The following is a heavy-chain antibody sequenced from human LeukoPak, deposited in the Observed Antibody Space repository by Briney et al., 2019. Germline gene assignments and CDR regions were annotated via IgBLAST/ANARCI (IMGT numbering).Heavy chain of an antibody. CDR3: VRLYGDNYADNPPFDY. Sequence: KPSETLSLTCVVSGGSISSTSYYWGWIRQPPGKGLEWIGNMYHLGTTYLNPSLKSRVNISVDTSKNQFSLRLSSLTAADTAVYYCVRLYGDNYADNPPFDYWGQGTLVTVSS. CDR2: MYHLGTT. V-gene: IGHV4-39*07. D-gene: IGHD5-18*01. CDR1: GGSISSTSYY. J-gene: IGHJ4*02.